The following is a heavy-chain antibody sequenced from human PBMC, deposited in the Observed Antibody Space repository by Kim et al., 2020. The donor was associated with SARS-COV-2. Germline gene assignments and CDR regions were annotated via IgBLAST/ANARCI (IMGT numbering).Heavy chain of an antibody. CDR1: GFTFDDYA. CDR2: ISWNSGTI. Sequence: GGSLRLSCAASGFTFDDYAMHWVRQAPGKGLEWVSGISWNSGTIGYVDSVKGRFTISRDNAKNSLYLQMNSLRAEDTALYHCAKDLRSWDGFDIWGQGTMVTVSS. J-gene: IGHJ3*02. CDR3: AKDLRSWDGFDI. V-gene: IGHV3-9*01.